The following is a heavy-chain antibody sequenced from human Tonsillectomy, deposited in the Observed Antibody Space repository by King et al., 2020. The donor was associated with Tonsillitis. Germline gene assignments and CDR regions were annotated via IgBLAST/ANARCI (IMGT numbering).Heavy chain of an antibody. J-gene: IGHJ2*01. CDR3: AKAYDYYDSTGYYWNWYFDL. CDR2: ISGDGGST. D-gene: IGHD3-22*01. Sequence: EVQLVESGGGVVQPGGSLRLSCAASGFTFDDYAMHWVRQAPGKGLEWVSLISGDGGSTYYADSVKGRFTISRENSENSLYLQMNSLRTEDTALYYCAKAYDYYDSTGYYWNWYFDLWGRGTLVTVSS. V-gene: IGHV3-43*02. CDR1: GFTFDDYA.